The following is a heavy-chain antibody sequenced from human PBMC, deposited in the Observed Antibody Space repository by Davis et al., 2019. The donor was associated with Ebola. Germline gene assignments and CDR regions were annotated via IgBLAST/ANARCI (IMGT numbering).Heavy chain of an antibody. D-gene: IGHD2-15*01. V-gene: IGHV4-34*01. CDR3: ASRSAQYFDY. Sequence: PSETLSLTCAVYGGSFSGYYWSWIRQPPGKGLEWIGEINHSGSTNYNPSLKSRVTISVDKSKNQFSLKLSSVTAADTAVDYCASRSAQYFDYWGKGTLVTVAS. J-gene: IGHJ4*02. CDR1: GGSFSGYY. CDR2: INHSGST.